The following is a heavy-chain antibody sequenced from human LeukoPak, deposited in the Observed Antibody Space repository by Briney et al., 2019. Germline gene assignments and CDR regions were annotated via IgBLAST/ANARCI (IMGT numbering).Heavy chain of an antibody. CDR2: ISGSGKNI. V-gene: IGHV3-21*01. D-gene: IGHD2-21*02. CDR3: ARGPPYIVVVTAIGFFDY. J-gene: IGHJ4*02. CDR1: GFSFSSYS. Sequence: PGGSLRLSCAASGFSFSSYSLNWVRQAPGKGLERVSSISGSGKNIYYADSVKGRFIISRDNAKNSLYLQMNSLRVEDTAVYYCARGPPYIVVVTAIGFFDYWGQGTLVTVSS.